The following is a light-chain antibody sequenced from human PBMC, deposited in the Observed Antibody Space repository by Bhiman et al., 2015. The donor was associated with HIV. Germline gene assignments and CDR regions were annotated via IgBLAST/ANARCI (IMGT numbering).Light chain of an antibody. V-gene: IGLV3-21*01. CDR1: NIGSQN. J-gene: IGLJ3*02. Sequence: SYELTQPPSVSVAPGKTARITCGGDNIGSQNVHWYQQKPGQAPVLVIYYDTDRPSGVPDRFSGSKSGNTASLTVSGLQAEDEADYYCSSYAGSIPCVFGGGTKLTVL. CDR3: SSYAGSIPCV. CDR2: YDT.